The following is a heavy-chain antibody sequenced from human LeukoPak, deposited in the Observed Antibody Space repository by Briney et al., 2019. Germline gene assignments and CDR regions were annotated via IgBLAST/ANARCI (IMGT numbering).Heavy chain of an antibody. D-gene: IGHD6-19*01. J-gene: IGHJ4*02. CDR2: ISSSSSTI. CDR3: ARGPPYSSGWLDY. V-gene: IGHV3-48*04. CDR1: GFTFSSYN. Sequence: GGSLRLSCAASGFTFSSYNMNWVRQAPGKGLEWVSYISSSSSTIYYADSVKGRFTISRDNAKNSLYLQMNSLRAEDTAVYYCARGPPYSSGWLDYWGQGTLVTVSS.